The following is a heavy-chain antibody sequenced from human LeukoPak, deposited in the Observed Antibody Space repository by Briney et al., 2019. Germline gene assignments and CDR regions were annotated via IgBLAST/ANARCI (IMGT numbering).Heavy chain of an antibody. CDR3: ARASIAVAGTRNYFDY. CDR1: GGTFSSYA. CDR2: IIPILGIA. J-gene: IGHJ4*02. Sequence: SVKVSCKASGGTFSSYAISGVRQAPGQELEWMGRIIPILGIANYAQKFQGRVTITADKSTSTAYMELSSLRSEDTAVYYCARASIAVAGTRNYFDYWGQGTLVTVPS. D-gene: IGHD6-19*01. V-gene: IGHV1-69*04.